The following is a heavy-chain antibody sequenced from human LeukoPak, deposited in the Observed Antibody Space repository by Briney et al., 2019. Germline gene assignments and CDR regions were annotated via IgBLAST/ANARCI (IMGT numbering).Heavy chain of an antibody. Sequence: GASVKVSCKASGYTFTGYYMHWVRQAPGQGLEWMGWISPNSGVINYAQKFQGRVTMTRDTSISTAYMELSRLTSDDTAVYYCATVYVSGIYNYWGQGTLVTVSS. CDR1: GYTFTGYY. CDR2: ISPNSGVI. D-gene: IGHD3-10*01. J-gene: IGHJ4*02. CDR3: ATVYVSGIYNY. V-gene: IGHV1-2*02.